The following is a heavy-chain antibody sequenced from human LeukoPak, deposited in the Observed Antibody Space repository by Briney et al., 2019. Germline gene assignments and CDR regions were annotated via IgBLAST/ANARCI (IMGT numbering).Heavy chain of an antibody. J-gene: IGHJ4*02. Sequence: GGSLRLSCAASGFTFSRSWMHWVRQAPGKGLEWVSGISWNSGSIGYADSVKGRFTISRDNAKNSLYLQMNSLRAEDTALYYCAKVGITMIVVDYFDYWGQGTLVTVSS. CDR2: ISWNSGSI. V-gene: IGHV3-9*01. CDR1: GFTFSRSW. CDR3: AKVGITMIVVDYFDY. D-gene: IGHD3-22*01.